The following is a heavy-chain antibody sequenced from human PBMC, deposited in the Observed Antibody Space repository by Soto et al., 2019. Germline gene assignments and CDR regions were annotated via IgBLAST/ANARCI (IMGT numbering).Heavy chain of an antibody. CDR2: IYSGGVT. J-gene: IGHJ4*02. CDR1: GFTVSTSY. V-gene: IGHV3-66*01. D-gene: IGHD3-16*01. CDR3: TRMGGPRQYYFEY. Sequence: EVLLVESGGGLVQPGGSLRLSCAASGFTVSTSYMSWVRQAPGEGLDWVSIIYSGGVTYYADSVRGRFTISRDNSKNTLYLQMNSLRAEDTAVYYCTRMGGPRQYYFEYWGQGTLVTVSS.